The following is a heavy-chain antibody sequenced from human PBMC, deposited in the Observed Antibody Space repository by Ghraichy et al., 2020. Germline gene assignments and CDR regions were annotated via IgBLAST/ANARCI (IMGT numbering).Heavy chain of an antibody. CDR2: ITSDSNYI. CDR1: GFTFSIYT. J-gene: IGHJ4*02. Sequence: GGSLRLSCAASGFTFSIYTMNWVRQAPGKGLEWVSSITSDSNYIYYSDSVKGRFTISRDNAKNSLYLQMNSLRAEDTAVYYCARGGGYCSSTRCYTRPWVVDYWGQGTLVTVSS. V-gene: IGHV3-21*01. CDR3: ARGGGYCSSTRCYTRPWVVDY. D-gene: IGHD2-2*02.